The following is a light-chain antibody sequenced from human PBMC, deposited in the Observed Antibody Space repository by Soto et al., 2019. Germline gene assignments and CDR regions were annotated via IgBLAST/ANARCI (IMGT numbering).Light chain of an antibody. CDR2: HVS. V-gene: IGLV2-14*03. J-gene: IGLJ2*01. CDR1: SSDVGAYIY. CDR3: SSYTLSNTVL. Sequence: QSALTQPASVSGSPGQSITLSCTGTSSDVGAYIYVCWYQQHPGKVPKLMIYHVSNRPSGVSNRFSGSKSGNTASLTISGLQAEDEADYYCSSYTLSNTVLFGGGTKLTVL.